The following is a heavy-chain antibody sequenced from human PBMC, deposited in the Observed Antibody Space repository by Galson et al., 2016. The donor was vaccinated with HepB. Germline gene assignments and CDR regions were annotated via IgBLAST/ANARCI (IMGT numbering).Heavy chain of an antibody. V-gene: IGHV3-30-3*01. CDR1: GFTFSSYA. CDR2: ISYDGSNK. D-gene: IGHD4-17*01. CDR3: ARGGDYAYDYFYMDY. Sequence: SLRLSCAASGFTFSSYAMHWVRQAPGKGLEWVAVISYDGSNKYYADSVKGRFTISRDNSKNTLYLQMNSLRAEDAAVYYCARGGDYAYDYFYMDYWGQGTLVTVSS. J-gene: IGHJ4*02.